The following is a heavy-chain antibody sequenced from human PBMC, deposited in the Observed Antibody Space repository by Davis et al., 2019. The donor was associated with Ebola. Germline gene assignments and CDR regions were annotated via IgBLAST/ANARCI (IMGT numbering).Heavy chain of an antibody. CDR2: IIPIFGTA. Sequence: SVKVSCKASGYTFNSYYIHWVRQAPGQGLEWMGGIIPIFGTANYAQKFQGRVTITADESTSTAYMELSSLRSEDTAVYYCASSNIVVVPAAQGALYYYYGMDVWGQGTTVTVSS. D-gene: IGHD2-2*01. J-gene: IGHJ6*02. CDR3: ASSNIVVVPAAQGALYYYYGMDV. V-gene: IGHV1-69*13. CDR1: GYTFNSYY.